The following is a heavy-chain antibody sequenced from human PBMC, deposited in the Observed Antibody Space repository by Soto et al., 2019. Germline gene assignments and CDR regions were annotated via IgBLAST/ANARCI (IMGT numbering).Heavy chain of an antibody. CDR1: GYTFTSYG. CDR2: ISAYNGNT. CDR3: ARADPDAFDI. V-gene: IGHV1-18*01. Sequence: ASVKVSCKASGYTFTSYGISWVRQAPGQGLEWMGWISAYNGNTNYAKKQQGRVTMTTNTSISTTYMELSSLRFEDTAVYYCARADPDAFDIWGQGTMVTVSS. J-gene: IGHJ3*02.